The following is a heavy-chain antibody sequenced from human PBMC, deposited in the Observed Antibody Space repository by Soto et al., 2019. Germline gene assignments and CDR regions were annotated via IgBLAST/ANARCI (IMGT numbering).Heavy chain of an antibody. D-gene: IGHD3-22*01. V-gene: IGHV4-4*02. CDR1: GGSISSSNW. CDR2: IHHSGST. CDR3: ASTYYSDSSGYYSLGD. J-gene: IGHJ4*02. Sequence: QVQLRESGPGLVKPSGTLSLTCAVSGGSISSSNWWSWVRQSPGKGLEWIGEIHHSGSTNYNPSLKSRVTISVDKSKNQFSLKLSSVTAADTAVYYCASTYYSDSSGYYSLGDWGQGTPVTVSS.